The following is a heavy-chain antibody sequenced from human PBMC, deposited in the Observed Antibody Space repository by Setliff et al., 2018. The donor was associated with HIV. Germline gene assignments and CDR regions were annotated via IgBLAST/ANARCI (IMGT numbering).Heavy chain of an antibody. D-gene: IGHD3-16*02. J-gene: IGHJ6*02. Sequence: SETLSLTCSLYGAPVSDQYWSWVRRPPGRGLEWIGSIYYSGSTNYNPSLKSRVTISVDTSKNQFSLKLSSVTAADTAVYYCARHNVITYGGLIYDYLYYGLDVWGRGTPVTVSS. CDR1: GAPVSDQY. CDR3: ARHNVITYGGLIYDYLYYGLDV. CDR2: IYYSGST. V-gene: IGHV4-59*02.